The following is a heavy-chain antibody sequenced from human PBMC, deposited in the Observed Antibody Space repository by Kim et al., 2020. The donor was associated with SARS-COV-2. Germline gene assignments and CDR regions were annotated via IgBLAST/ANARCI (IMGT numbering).Heavy chain of an antibody. CDR3: ARDHWNYFYGMDV. J-gene: IGHJ6*02. Sequence: YYADSVKGRFTISRDNSKNTLYLQMNSLRAEDTAVYYCARDHWNYFYGMDVWGQGTTVTVSS. V-gene: IGHV3-33*01. D-gene: IGHD3-3*01.